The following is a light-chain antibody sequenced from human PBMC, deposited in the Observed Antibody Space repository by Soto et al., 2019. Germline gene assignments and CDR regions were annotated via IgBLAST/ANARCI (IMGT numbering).Light chain of an antibody. CDR3: SSYTSSNSVV. J-gene: IGLJ2*01. CDR2: EVS. V-gene: IGLV2-18*02. Sequence: QSALTQPPSVSGSPGQSVTISCTGTSTDVGSYNRVSWYQQPPGTAPKLMIYEVSYRPSGVPDRFSGSTSGNTASLTISGLQAEDEADYYCSSYTSSNSVVFGGGTQLTVL. CDR1: STDVGSYNR.